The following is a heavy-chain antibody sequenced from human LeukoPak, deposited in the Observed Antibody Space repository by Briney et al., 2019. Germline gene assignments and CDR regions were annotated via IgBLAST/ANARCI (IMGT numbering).Heavy chain of an antibody. CDR2: ISSSGGNK. J-gene: IGHJ4*02. CDR1: GFTFSGYA. D-gene: IGHD2-15*01. V-gene: IGHV3-23*01. CDR3: AKVQGGVRHLDY. Sequence: PGGTLRLSCAASGFTFSGYAMSWAREAPGKGREWVSTISSSGGNKYYADSVKGRFTISRDNSKSTLYLQMNSLRAEDTAVYYCAKVQGGVRHLDYWGQGTLVTVSS.